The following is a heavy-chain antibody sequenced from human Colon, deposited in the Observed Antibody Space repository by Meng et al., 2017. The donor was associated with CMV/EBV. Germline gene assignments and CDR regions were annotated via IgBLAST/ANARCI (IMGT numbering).Heavy chain of an antibody. J-gene: IGHJ4*02. CDR3: ATRGQAPAN. CDR2: ISWNSGRI. Sequence: GGSLRLSCAASGFTFDDYAMHWVRQAPGKGLEWVSGISWNSGRIGYADSVKGRFTISRDNSKKTMDLQMNSLRVEDTAVYYCATRGQAPANWGQGTLVTVSS. CDR1: GFTFDDYA. V-gene: IGHV3-9*01.